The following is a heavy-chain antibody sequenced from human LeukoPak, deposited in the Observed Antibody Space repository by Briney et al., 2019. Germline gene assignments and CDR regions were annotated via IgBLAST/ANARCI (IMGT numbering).Heavy chain of an antibody. J-gene: IGHJ4*02. D-gene: IGHD4-11*01. V-gene: IGHV3-23*01. CDR3: AKGYYGNYVAVDY. Sequence: GGSLRLSCAASGFTFSSYAIIWVRQAPGKGLDWVSSISDNGDDTYYADSVKGRFTISRDNSDNTLYLQMNSLRADDAAVYYCAKGYYGNYVAVDYWGQGTLVTVCS. CDR1: GFTFSSYA. CDR2: ISDNGDDT.